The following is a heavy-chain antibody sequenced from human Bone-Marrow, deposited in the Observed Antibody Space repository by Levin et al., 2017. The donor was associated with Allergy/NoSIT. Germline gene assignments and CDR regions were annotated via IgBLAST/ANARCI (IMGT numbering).Heavy chain of an antibody. CDR2: ISSSSAYI. J-gene: IGHJ6*02. Sequence: KAGESLKISCAASGFTFSSYSLNWVRQAPGKGLEWVSSISSSSAYIYYADSVKGRFTISRDNAKNSLYLQMNSLRAEDTDVYYCARDHHSSDWEHSYYYYYVMDVWGQGTTVTVSS. CDR3: ARDHHSSDWEHSYYYYYVMDV. D-gene: IGHD6-25*01. CDR1: GFTFSSYS. V-gene: IGHV3-21*01.